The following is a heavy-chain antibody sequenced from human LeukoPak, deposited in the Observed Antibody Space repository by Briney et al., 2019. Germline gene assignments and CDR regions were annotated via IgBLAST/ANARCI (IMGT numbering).Heavy chain of an antibody. D-gene: IGHD3-22*01. J-gene: IGHJ3*02. CDR3: ARLYDSSSFGAFDI. CDR2: LYSGGST. V-gene: IGHV3-66*02. CDR1: GFTVSSNY. Sequence: AGGSLRLSCAASGFTVSSNYMGWVRQAPGKGLEWVSILYSGGSTYYPDSVKGRFTISRDNSQNTLYLRMDSLRAEDTAVYYCARLYDSSSFGAFDIWGQGTTVTVSS.